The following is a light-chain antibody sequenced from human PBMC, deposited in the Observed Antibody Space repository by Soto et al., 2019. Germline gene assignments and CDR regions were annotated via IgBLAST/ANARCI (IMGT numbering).Light chain of an antibody. V-gene: IGKV3-20*01. CDR2: DAS. CDR3: QQYGTSPLT. Sequence: EIVLTQSPGTLSLSPGERATLSCRSSQTVRNNYLAWYQQKPGQAPRLLIYDASSRATGIPDRFSGSGSGTDFTLTITSLGPEDFAVYFCQQYGTSPLTFGGGTKVDI. CDR1: QTVRNNY. J-gene: IGKJ4*01.